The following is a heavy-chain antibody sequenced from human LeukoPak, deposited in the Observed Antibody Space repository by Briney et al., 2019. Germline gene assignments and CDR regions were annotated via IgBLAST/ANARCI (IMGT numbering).Heavy chain of an antibody. CDR2: IYTSGST. D-gene: IGHD3-9*01. CDR3: ARDYDVLTAYPPTQLFDP. V-gene: IGHV4-61*02. J-gene: IGHJ5*02. CDR1: GDSVTSGNYY. Sequence: PSETLSLTCTVAGDSVTSGNYYWSWIRQPAGKGLEWTGRIYTSGSTNYNPSLKSRVTMSVDTSKNQFSLKLNSVTAADTAVYYCARDYDVLTAYPPTQLFDPWGQGTLVTVSS.